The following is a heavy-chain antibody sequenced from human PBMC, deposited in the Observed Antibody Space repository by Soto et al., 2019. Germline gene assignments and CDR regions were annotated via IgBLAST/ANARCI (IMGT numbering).Heavy chain of an antibody. D-gene: IGHD3-22*01. J-gene: IGHJ6*02. V-gene: IGHV3-21*01. CDR2: ISSSGSYI. CDR3: ARYDSSGYYWPYYYYGMDL. Sequence: ETLSLTCTVSGGSFSPNYWAWIRQPPGKGLEWVSSISSSGSYIYYADSVKGRFTISRDNAKNSLYLQMNSLRAEDTAVYYCARYDSSGYYWPYYYYGMDLWGQGTTVTVSS. CDR1: GGSFSPNY.